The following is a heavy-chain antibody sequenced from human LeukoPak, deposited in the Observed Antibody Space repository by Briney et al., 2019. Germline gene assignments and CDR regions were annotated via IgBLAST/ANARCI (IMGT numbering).Heavy chain of an antibody. Sequence: GGSLRLSCAASGFTVSSNYMSWVRQAPGKGLEWVSVIYSGGSTYYADSVKGRFTISRDNAKNSLYLQMNSLRAEDTAVYYCARDWTEGSSSWGVYNWFDPWGQGTLVTVSS. CDR3: ARDWTEGSSSWGVYNWFDP. J-gene: IGHJ5*02. D-gene: IGHD6-13*01. V-gene: IGHV3-53*01. CDR1: GFTVSSNY. CDR2: IYSGGST.